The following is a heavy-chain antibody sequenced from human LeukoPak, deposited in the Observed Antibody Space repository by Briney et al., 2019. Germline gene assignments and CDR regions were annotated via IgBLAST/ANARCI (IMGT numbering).Heavy chain of an antibody. D-gene: IGHD3-22*01. J-gene: IGHJ4*02. CDR3: ARARGYYDSSGYYYEEGFDY. CDR2: INPSGGST. Sequence: ASVKVSCKASGYTFTSYYMHWVRQAPGQGLEWMGIINPSGGSTSYAQKFQGRVTMTRDTSTSTVYMELSSLRSEDTAVYYCARARGYYDSSGYYYEEGFDYWGQGTLVTVSS. CDR1: GYTFTSYY. V-gene: IGHV1-46*01.